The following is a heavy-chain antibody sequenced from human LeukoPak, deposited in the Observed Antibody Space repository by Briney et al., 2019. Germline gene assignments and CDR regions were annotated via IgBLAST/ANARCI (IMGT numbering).Heavy chain of an antibody. Sequence: ASVKVSCKASGYTSTSYGISWVRQAPGQGLEWMGWISAYNGNTNYAQKLQGRVTMTTDTSTSTAYMELRSLRSDDTAVYYCARHTPPEDYYDSSGYLEGFDYWGQGTLVTVSS. J-gene: IGHJ4*02. CDR1: GYTSTSYG. CDR2: ISAYNGNT. CDR3: ARHTPPEDYYDSSGYLEGFDY. V-gene: IGHV1-18*01. D-gene: IGHD3-22*01.